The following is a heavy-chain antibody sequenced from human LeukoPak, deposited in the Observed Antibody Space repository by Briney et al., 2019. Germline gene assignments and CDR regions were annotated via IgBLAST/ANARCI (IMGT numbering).Heavy chain of an antibody. J-gene: IGHJ4*02. V-gene: IGHV4-34*01. CDR1: GGPISSYY. CDR2: INHSGST. CDR3: ARRGRAMVRHFDY. D-gene: IGHD3-10*01. Sequence: SETLSLTCTVSGGPISSYYWSWIRQPPGKGLEWIGEINHSGSTNCNPSLKSRVTISVDTSKNQFSLKLSSVTAADTAVYYCARRGRAMVRHFDYWGQGTLVTVSS.